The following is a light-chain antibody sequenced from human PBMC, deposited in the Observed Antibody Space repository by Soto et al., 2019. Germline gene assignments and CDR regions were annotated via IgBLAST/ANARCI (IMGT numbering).Light chain of an antibody. CDR3: QQYGSSPFT. J-gene: IGKJ2*01. Sequence: EIVLTQSPGTLSLSPWERATLSCRASQSVSSRHLAWYQQKPGQAPRLLICDASSRATGIPDRFSGSGSGTDFTLTISRLEPEDFAVYYCQQYGSSPFTFGQGTKLEIK. V-gene: IGKV3-20*01. CDR2: DAS. CDR1: QSVSSRH.